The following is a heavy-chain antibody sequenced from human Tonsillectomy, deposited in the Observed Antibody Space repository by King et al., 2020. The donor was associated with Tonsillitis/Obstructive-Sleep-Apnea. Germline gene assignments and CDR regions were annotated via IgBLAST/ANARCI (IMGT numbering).Heavy chain of an antibody. CDR1: GFAFSYHA. D-gene: IGHD6-13*01. V-gene: IGHV3-30*04. CDR2: ISYDGSSK. CDR3: TREVAAAGQDYYYHGLDV. J-gene: IGHJ6*02. Sequence: VQLVESGGGVVQPGRSLRLSCAASGFAFSYHAIHWVRQAPGKGLEWVAFISYDGSSKYYADSLKGRITISRGNSKNTLYLQMNRLRPEDTAVYYCTREVAAAGQDYYYHGLDVWGQGTTVTVSS.